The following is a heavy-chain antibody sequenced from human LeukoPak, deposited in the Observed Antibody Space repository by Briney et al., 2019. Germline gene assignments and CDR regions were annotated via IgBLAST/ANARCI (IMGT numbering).Heavy chain of an antibody. J-gene: IGHJ5*01. Sequence: ASETLSLTCTVSGGSITSSSYYWGWIRQPPGKGLEWIGSMSYSGRTYYNPSLKSRVTVSVDTSKNQFSLRLSSVTAADTALYYCAKWDRSIAVPGSRGVDWFDSWGQGTLVTVSS. CDR3: AKWDRSIAVPGSRGVDWFDS. D-gene: IGHD6-19*01. CDR2: MSYSGRT. V-gene: IGHV4-39*01. CDR1: GGSITSSSYY.